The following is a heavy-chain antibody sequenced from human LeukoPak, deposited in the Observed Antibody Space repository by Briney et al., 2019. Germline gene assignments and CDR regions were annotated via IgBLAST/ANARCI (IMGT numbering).Heavy chain of an antibody. CDR3: ARQPVEMSTIAAIDY. CDR1: GGSISSFY. Sequence: PSETLSLTCTVSGGSISSFYWCWIRQPPGKGLEWIGYIYHSGSAKYNPSLKSRVTISVDTSKNQFSLKLSSVTAADTAVYYCARQPVEMSTIAAIDYWGQGTLVTVSS. CDR2: IYHSGSA. D-gene: IGHD5-24*01. V-gene: IGHV4-59*01. J-gene: IGHJ4*02.